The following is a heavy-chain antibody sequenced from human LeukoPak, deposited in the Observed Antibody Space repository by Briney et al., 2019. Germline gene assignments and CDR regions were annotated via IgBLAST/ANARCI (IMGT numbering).Heavy chain of an antibody. Sequence: GASVKVPCKSSGYTFTIYGMNWVRQAPGQGLEWMGWINTNTGNPTYAQGFTGRFVFSLDTSVSTAYLQISSLKAEDTAVYYCARGPRLLRYFDWPWGQGTLVTVSS. CDR3: ARGPRLLRYFDWP. CDR2: INTNTGNP. CDR1: GYTFTIYG. D-gene: IGHD3-9*01. V-gene: IGHV7-4-1*02. J-gene: IGHJ4*02.